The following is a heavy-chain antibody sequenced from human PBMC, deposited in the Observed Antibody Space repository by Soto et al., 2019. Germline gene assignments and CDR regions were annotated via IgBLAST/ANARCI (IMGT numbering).Heavy chain of an antibody. D-gene: IGHD4-17*01. V-gene: IGHV1-8*01. CDR2: MNPNSRNT. CDR1: GYTFTSYD. J-gene: IGHJ4*02. Sequence: QVQLVQSGAEVKKPGASVKVSCKASGYTFTSYDINWVRQATGQGLEWMGLMNPNSRNTGYAQKCQGRVTMTRNTAIITDYMELSSLRSEDTAVYYCARTLYGETVDYWGQGTLVTVSS. CDR3: ARTLYGETVDY.